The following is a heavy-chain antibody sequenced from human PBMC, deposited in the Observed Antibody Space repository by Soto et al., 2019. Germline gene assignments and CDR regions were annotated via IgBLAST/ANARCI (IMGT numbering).Heavy chain of an antibody. J-gene: IGHJ4*02. Sequence: SVKVSCKASGCTFSSYAISWVRQAPGQGLEWMGGIIPIFGTANYAQKFQGRVTITADESTSTAYMELSSLRSEDTAVYYCARGSAYYHDSSGKHLGQGTLGNVSS. CDR2: IIPIFGTA. V-gene: IGHV1-69*13. D-gene: IGHD3-22*01. CDR3: ARGSAYYHDSSGKH. CDR1: GCTFSSYA.